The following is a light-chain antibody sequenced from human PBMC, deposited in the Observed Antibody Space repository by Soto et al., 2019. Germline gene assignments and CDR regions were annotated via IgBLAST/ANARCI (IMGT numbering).Light chain of an antibody. CDR1: SSDVGGYSY. V-gene: IGLV2-8*01. Sequence: QSVLTQPPSASGSPGQSVAISCTGTSSDVGGYSYVSWYQQHPGKAPKLMIYEVNKRPSGVPDRFSGSKSGNTASLTVSGVQAEDEADYYCSSYAGSSNAFGSGTKVTVL. CDR2: EVN. J-gene: IGLJ1*01. CDR3: SSYAGSSNA.